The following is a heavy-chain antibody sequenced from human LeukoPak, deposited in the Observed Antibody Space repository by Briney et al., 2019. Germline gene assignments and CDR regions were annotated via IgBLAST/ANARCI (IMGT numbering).Heavy chain of an antibody. CDR2: ITGSSGYI. D-gene: IGHD5-12*01. CDR3: ARDPQLSRGNDWG. J-gene: IGHJ4*02. Sequence: GGSLRLSCASSGFTFSTYAMSWVRQAPGKGLEWVSSITGSSGYIYYADSVKGRFTISRDNAKNSLYLQMNSLRAEDTAVSYCARDPQLSRGNDWGWGQGTLVIVSS. V-gene: IGHV3-21*01. CDR1: GFTFSTYA.